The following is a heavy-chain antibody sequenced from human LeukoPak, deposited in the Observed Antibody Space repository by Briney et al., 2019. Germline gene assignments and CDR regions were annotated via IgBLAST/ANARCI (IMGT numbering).Heavy chain of an antibody. V-gene: IGHV3-30-3*01. CDR2: ISYDGSNK. CDR1: GFTFSSYA. D-gene: IGHD2-15*01. J-gene: IGHJ6*02. Sequence: GGSLGLSCAASGFTFSSYAMHWVRQAPGKGLEWVAVISYDGSNKYYADSVKGRFTISRDNAKNSLFLQMNSLRAEDTAVYYCARVGCTGGSCSQRGYFYYGMDVWGQGTTVTVSS. CDR3: ARVGCTGGSCSQRGYFYYGMDV.